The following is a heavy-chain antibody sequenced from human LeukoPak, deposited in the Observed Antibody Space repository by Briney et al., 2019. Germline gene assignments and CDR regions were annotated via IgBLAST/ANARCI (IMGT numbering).Heavy chain of an antibody. V-gene: IGHV3-13*01. D-gene: IGHD4-17*01. CDR1: GFTFSSYD. CDR2: IGTAGDT. CDR3: ARVPTLGDYYYGMDV. J-gene: IGHJ6*02. Sequence: GGSLRLSCAASGFTFSSYDTHWVRQATGKGLEWVSAIGTAGDTYYPGSVKGRFTISRENAKNSLYLQMNSLRAGDTAVYYCARVPTLGDYYYGMDVWGQGTTVTVSS.